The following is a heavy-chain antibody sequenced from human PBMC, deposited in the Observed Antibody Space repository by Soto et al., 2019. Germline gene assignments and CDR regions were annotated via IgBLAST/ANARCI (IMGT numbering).Heavy chain of an antibody. D-gene: IGHD5-18*01. J-gene: IGHJ6*02. CDR1: GFTFRTYW. CDR2: INQDGSEK. V-gene: IGHV3-7*05. CDR3: ARDGSTSWYSYDYHGMDV. Sequence: EVQLVESGGGLVQPGGSLRLSCGASGFTFRTYWLSWVRQVPGKGLEWVANINQDGSEKNNVYSVKGRFTISRDNAKNSLHLQMSSLRAEDTALYYCARDGSTSWYSYDYHGMDVWGQGTTVTVSS.